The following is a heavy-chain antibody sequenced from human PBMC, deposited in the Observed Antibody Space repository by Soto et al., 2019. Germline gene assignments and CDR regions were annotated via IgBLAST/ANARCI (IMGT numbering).Heavy chain of an antibody. D-gene: IGHD3-16*01. Sequence: GGSLRLSCAASAFTFRSYTMHWVRQAPGKGLEWVATISYDGSKTNYADSVGGRFTISRDNSKSTLFLQMDSLRPEDTAVYSCARDRDSSYFTPPYYFDSWGQGTLVTVSS. CDR3: ARDRDSSYFTPPYYFDS. CDR1: AFTFRSYT. CDR2: ISYDGSKT. V-gene: IGHV3-30*04. J-gene: IGHJ4*02.